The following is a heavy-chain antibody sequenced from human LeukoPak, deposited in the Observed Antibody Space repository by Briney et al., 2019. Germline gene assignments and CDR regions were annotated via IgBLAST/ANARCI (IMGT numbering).Heavy chain of an antibody. J-gene: IGHJ4*02. D-gene: IGHD3-10*01. CDR2: IRHDGANK. V-gene: IGHV3-30*02. CDR1: GFTFITYG. CDR3: AKDYGYYGSGSLLDY. Sequence: GGSLRPSCAASGFTFITYGVHWVRQVPGKGLEWVAFIRHDGANKYYTDPVKGRFTIARDNSKNTVYLQMSSLRAEDTAVYYCAKDYGYYGSGSLLDYWAQGTRVTVSS.